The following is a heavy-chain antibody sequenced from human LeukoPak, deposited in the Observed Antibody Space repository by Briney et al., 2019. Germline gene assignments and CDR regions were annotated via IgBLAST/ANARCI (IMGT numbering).Heavy chain of an antibody. J-gene: IGHJ6*03. CDR2: ISYDGSNK. CDR1: GFTFSSYA. Sequence: GGSLRLSCAASGFTFSSYAMHWVRQAPGKGLEWVAVISYDGSNKYYADSVKGRFTISRDNSKNTLYLQMNSLRAEDTAVYYCARGSYSSSWYVSFYYYYYYMDVWGKGTTVTVSS. V-gene: IGHV3-30*04. CDR3: ARGSYSSSWYVSFYYYYYYMDV. D-gene: IGHD6-13*01.